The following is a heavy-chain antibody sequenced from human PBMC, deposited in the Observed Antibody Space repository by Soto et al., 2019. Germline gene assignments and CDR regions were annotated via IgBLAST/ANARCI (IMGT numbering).Heavy chain of an antibody. Sequence: QVQLQESGPGLVKPSGTLSLTCAVSGGPISSSNWWSWVRQPPGKGLEWIGEIYHSGSTNYNPSLKSRVTISVDKSKNQFSLKLSSVTAADTAVYYCARDPFSSSWLHYFDYWGQGTLVTVSS. CDR2: IYHSGST. D-gene: IGHD6-13*01. V-gene: IGHV4-4*02. CDR3: ARDPFSSSWLHYFDY. J-gene: IGHJ4*02. CDR1: GGPISSSNW.